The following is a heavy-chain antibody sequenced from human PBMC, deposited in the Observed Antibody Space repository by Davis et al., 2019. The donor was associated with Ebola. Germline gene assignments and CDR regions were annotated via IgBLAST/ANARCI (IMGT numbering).Heavy chain of an antibody. CDR3: TKDFDHEGGH. D-gene: IGHD3-9*01. V-gene: IGHV3-74*03. Sequence: HTGGSLRLSCAASGFTFSNHWMHWIRQAPGKGLVWVSRINPDGTTTLYADSVEGRFTISRDNAKNTLFLQMDSLRAEDTAVYYCTKDFDHEGGHWGQGSLVTVSS. J-gene: IGHJ4*02. CDR2: INPDGTTT. CDR1: GFTFSNHW.